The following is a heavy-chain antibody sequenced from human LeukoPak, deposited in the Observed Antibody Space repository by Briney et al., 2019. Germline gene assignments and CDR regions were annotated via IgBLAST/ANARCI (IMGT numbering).Heavy chain of an antibody. CDR2: ICNSGGT. V-gene: IGHV4-4*09. J-gene: IGHJ5*02. D-gene: IGHD6-19*01. Sequence: SETLSLTCTVSGDSISTYYWSWIRQPPGKGLEWIGGICNSGGTNYNPPLKSRVTISVETSKNQLSLNLSSVTAADTAVYYCAKTGRPNNSGWYRWFDPWGQGTLVTVSS. CDR1: GDSISTYY. CDR3: AKTGRPNNSGWYRWFDP.